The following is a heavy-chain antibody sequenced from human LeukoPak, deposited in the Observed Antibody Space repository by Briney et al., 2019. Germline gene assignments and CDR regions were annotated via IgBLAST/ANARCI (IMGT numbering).Heavy chain of an antibody. D-gene: IGHD6-6*01. CDR3: ARDLPRIAARPYYFDY. CDR1: GYTFTGYY. J-gene: IGHJ4*02. V-gene: IGHV1-2*02. Sequence: ASVKVSCKASGYTFTGYYMHWVRQAPGQGLEWMGWINPNSGGTNYAQKFQGRVTMTRDTSISTAYMELSGLRSDDTAVYYCARDLPRIAARPYYFDYWGQGTLVTVSS. CDR2: INPNSGGT.